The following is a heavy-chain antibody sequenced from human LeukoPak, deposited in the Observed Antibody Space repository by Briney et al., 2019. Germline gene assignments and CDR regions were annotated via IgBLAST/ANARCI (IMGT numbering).Heavy chain of an antibody. J-gene: IGHJ5*01. V-gene: IGHV1-18*01. CDR3: ARDLWNFYDDSGYNRDFDS. D-gene: IGHD3-22*01. CDR1: TSR. CDR2: IGTYGGDT. Sequence: ASVKVSCKATSRISLVRQAPGQGLEWMGWIGTYGGDTYYAQKFQGRITVTTDTSTSTVYMELRNLRSDATAVYSCARDLWNFYDDSGYNRDFDSWGQGTLVTVSS.